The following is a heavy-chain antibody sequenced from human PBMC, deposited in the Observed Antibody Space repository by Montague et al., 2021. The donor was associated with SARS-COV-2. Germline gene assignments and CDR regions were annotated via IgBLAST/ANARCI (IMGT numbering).Heavy chain of an antibody. CDR2: VYYSGNT. J-gene: IGHJ3*01. CDR1: GGSISNSNYY. CDR3: ARGPVTISGVLIFIPAAGPLDV. V-gene: IGHV4-39*01. D-gene: IGHD3-3*01. Sequence: SETLSLTCTVSGGSISNSNYYWGWLRQPPGKGLEWIGSVYYSGNTYHNPSLKSRVSISVATSKNQFSLKLQSLTAAATAVYYCARGPVTISGVLIFIPAAGPLDVWGQGTLVTVSS.